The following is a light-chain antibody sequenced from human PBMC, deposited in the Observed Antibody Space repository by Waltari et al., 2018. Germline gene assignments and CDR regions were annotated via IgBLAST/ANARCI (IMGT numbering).Light chain of an antibody. Sequence: EIVMTQSPVTVSVSPGEAITPPFTASENVGTDVAWYRHKPGQPPRLLIYFANSRATGVPARISGSGSGTDFTLSISSLESEDFAFYYCQQSRRWPQRTFGQGTKLEI. J-gene: IGKJ2*01. CDR3: QQSRRWPQRT. CDR2: FAN. V-gene: IGKV3D-15*01. CDR1: ENVGTD.